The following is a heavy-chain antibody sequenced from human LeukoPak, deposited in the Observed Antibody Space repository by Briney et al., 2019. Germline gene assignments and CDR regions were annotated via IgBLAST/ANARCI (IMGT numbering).Heavy chain of an antibody. D-gene: IGHD5-18*01. CDR3: ARDRYSYGFALDC. V-gene: IGHV3-66*02. J-gene: IGHJ4*02. Sequence: PGGSLRLSCAASGFTVSNNYMSWVRQAPGKGLEWVSVVYSGVSTYSADCVKGRFTISRDNSKNTLYLQMNSLRAEDSAVYYCARDRYSYGFALDCWGQGTLVNVSS. CDR2: VYSGVST. CDR1: GFTVSNNY.